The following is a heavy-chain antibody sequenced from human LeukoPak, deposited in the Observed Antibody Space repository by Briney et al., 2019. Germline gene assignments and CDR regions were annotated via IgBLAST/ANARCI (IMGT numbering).Heavy chain of an antibody. D-gene: IGHD3-3*01. CDR3: ARDSHDFWSGYHWFDP. CDR1: GYTFTSYG. J-gene: IGHJ5*02. CDR2: ISAYNGNT. Sequence: ASVKVSCKASGYTFTSYGISWVRQAPGQGLEWMGWISAYNGNTNYAQKLQGRVTMTTDTSTSTAYMELRSLRSDDTAVYYCARDSHDFWSGYHWFDPWGQGTLVTVSS. V-gene: IGHV1-18*01.